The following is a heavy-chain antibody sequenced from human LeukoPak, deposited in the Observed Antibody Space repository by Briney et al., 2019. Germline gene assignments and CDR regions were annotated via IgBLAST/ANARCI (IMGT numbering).Heavy chain of an antibody. Sequence: PGRSLRLTCAASGFTFNSYAFHWVRQAPGKGLEWVAVISYDGSKKYYADSVKGRLTISRDNSKNTLYLQMNSLRAEDTAVYYCARDLTGIYTFDLWGEGTVVSVSS. CDR2: ISYDGSKK. D-gene: IGHD3-9*01. J-gene: IGHJ4*02. V-gene: IGHV3-30-3*01. CDR3: ARDLTGIYTFDL. CDR1: GFTFNSYA.